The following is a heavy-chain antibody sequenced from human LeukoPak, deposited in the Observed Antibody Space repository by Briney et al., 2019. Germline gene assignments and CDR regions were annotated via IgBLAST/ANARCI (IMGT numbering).Heavy chain of an antibody. CDR3: ARYDSGWYGDY. J-gene: IGHJ4*02. D-gene: IGHD6-19*01. CDR2: INPSGGST. CDR1: GYTFTSYN. Sequence: RASVKVSCKASGYTFTSYNMHWVRQAPGQGLEWMGIINPSGGSTSYAQKFQGRVTMTGDTSTSTAYMELRSLRSDDTAVYYCARYDSGWYGDYWGQGTLVTVSS. V-gene: IGHV1-46*01.